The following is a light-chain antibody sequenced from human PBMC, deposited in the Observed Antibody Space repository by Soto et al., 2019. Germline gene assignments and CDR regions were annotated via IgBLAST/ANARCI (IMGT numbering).Light chain of an antibody. CDR3: QQYGSSPT. Sequence: EIVLTQSPGTLSLSPGERATLSCRASQSVSSHYLAWYQQKPGQAPRLLIYGASTRATGIPDRFSGSGSGTDFTLTITRLEPEDVAVYSCQQYGSSPTFGGGTKVEIK. J-gene: IGKJ4*01. CDR2: GAS. CDR1: QSVSSHY. V-gene: IGKV3-20*01.